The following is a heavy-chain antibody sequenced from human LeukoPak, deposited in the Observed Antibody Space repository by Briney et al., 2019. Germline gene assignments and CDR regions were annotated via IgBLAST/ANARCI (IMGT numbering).Heavy chain of an antibody. CDR2: IQSDGNEK. J-gene: IGHJ6*02. CDR3: ARDSAVATYYGVDV. Sequence: GGSLRLSCGASGFTFRDYWMSWVRQAPGKGLEWVAHIQSDGNEKNYIDSVQGRFTISRDNAKTSLYLQMNSLRAEDTAVYCCARDSAVATYYGVDVWGQGTTVTVSS. CDR1: GFTFRDYW. D-gene: IGHD6-19*01. V-gene: IGHV3-7*01.